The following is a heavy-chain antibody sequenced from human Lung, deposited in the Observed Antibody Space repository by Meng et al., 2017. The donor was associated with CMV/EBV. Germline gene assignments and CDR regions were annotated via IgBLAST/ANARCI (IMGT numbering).Heavy chain of an antibody. V-gene: IGHV7-4-1*02. CDR3: ARLYCSGGSCYTIDY. D-gene: IGHD2-15*01. CDR1: GSIFTCYG. Sequence: GLLGTSGCEVKQPGTSVQVSCIASGSIFTCYGMKWLRQAPGQGLEWMGWINTNTGNPTYAQGFTGRFVFSLDTSDSTAYLQISSLKAADTAVYYCARLYCSGGSCYTIDYWGQGTLVTVSS. CDR2: INTNTGNP. J-gene: IGHJ4*02.